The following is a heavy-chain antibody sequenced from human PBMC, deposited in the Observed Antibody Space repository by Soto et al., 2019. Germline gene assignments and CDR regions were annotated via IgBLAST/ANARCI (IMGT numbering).Heavy chain of an antibody. CDR1: GVTFSSYA. CDR2: ISGSGGST. D-gene: IGHD6-19*01. J-gene: IGHJ6*02. Sequence: GGPLILSCAASGVTFSSYAMSWVRQTPGKGLEWVSAISGSGGSTYYADSVKGRFTISRDNSKNTLYLQMNSLRAEDTAVYYCANLGGWSSRGMDVWGQGTTVTVSS. V-gene: IGHV3-23*01. CDR3: ANLGGWSSRGMDV.